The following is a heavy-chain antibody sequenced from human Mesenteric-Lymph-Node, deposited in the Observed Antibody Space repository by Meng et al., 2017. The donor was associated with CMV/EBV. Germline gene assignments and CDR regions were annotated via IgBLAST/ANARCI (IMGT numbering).Heavy chain of an antibody. D-gene: IGHD3-22*01. Sequence: VYGGSFSGYSWSWIRQPPGKGLEWIGEINHSGSTNSNPSLKSRVTISVDTSKNQFSLKLSSVTAADTAVYYCASRDPYYYDSSGYSHWGQGTLVTVSS. V-gene: IGHV4-34*01. CDR2: INHSGST. J-gene: IGHJ4*02. CDR1: GGSFSGYS. CDR3: ASRDPYYYDSSGYSH.